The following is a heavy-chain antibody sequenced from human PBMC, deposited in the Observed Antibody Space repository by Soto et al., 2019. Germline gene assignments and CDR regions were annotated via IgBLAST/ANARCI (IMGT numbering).Heavy chain of an antibody. Sequence: EVHLLESGGGLVQPGGSLRLSCTASGFTFSSYAMTWVRQAPGRGLEGVSGITASGGRTYCADSVKGRFTISRDNSKSTLYLQMNSLRGEDTAVYFCAKDTRYGDYVRWFDSWGQGTLVTVSS. J-gene: IGHJ5*01. V-gene: IGHV3-23*01. CDR1: GFTFSSYA. CDR2: ITASGGRT. CDR3: AKDTRYGDYVRWFDS. D-gene: IGHD4-17*01.